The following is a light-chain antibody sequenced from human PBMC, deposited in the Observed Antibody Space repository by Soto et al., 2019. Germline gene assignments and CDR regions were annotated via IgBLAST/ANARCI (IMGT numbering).Light chain of an antibody. J-gene: IGLJ1*01. Sequence: QSVLTQPLSVSGAPGQRVTVSCTGSSSNIGAGYHVHWYQQVPGTAPTLLIYGDNNRPSGVPDRFSGSKSGNTASLTVSGLQADDEADYYCSAYAGSNTFVFGTGTKLTVL. CDR1: SSNIGAGYH. CDR2: GDN. CDR3: SAYAGSNTFV. V-gene: IGLV1-40*01.